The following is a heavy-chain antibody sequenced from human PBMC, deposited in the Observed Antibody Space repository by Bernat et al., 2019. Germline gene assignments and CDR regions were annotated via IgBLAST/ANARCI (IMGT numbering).Heavy chain of an antibody. CDR1: GGSISSSSYY. V-gene: IGHV4-39*01. CDR2: IYYSGST. J-gene: IGHJ4*02. Sequence: QLQLQESGPGLVKPSETLSLTCTVSGGSISSSSYYWGWIRQPPGKGLEWIGSIYYSGSTYYNPSLKSRVTISVDTSKNQFSLKLSSVTAADTAVYYCARRSITIFGAHFDYWGQGTLVTVSS. D-gene: IGHD3-3*01. CDR3: ARRSITIFGAHFDY.